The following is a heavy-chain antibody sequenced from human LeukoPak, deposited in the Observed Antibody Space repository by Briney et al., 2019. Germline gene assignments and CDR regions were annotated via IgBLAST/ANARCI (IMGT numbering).Heavy chain of an antibody. CDR3: ARRVTRFVEMATICYFDY. Sequence: GGSLRLSCAASGFTLSSYWMTWVRQAPGKGLEWVSYISSSSSTIYYADSVKGRFTISRDNAKNSLYLQMNSLRAEDTAVYYCARRVTRFVEMATICYFDYWGQGTLVTVSS. CDR2: ISSSSSTI. V-gene: IGHV3-48*01. J-gene: IGHJ4*02. CDR1: GFTLSSYW. D-gene: IGHD5-24*01.